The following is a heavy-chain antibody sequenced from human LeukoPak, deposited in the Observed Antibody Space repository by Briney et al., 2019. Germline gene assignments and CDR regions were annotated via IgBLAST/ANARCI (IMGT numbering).Heavy chain of an antibody. D-gene: IGHD2/OR15-2a*01. CDR1: GGSISSSSYY. CDR3: AGHTFRHRAFDI. V-gene: IGHV4-39*07. J-gene: IGHJ3*02. Sequence: PSETLSLTCTVSGGSISSSSYYWGWIRQPPGKGLEWIGSIYYSGSTYYNPSLKSRVTISVDTSKNQFSLKLSSVTAADTAVYYCAGHTFRHRAFDIWGQGTMVTVSS. CDR2: IYYSGST.